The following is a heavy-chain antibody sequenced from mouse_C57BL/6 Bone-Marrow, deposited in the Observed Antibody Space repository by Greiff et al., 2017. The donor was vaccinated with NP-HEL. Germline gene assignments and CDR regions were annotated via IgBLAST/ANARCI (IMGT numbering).Heavy chain of an antibody. CDR1: GYAFSSSW. Sequence: VQLQQSGPELVKPGASVKISCKASGYAFSSSWMNWVKQRPGKGLEWIGRIYPGDGDTNYNGKFKGKATLTADKSSSTAYMQLSSLTSEDSAVYFCARGHRGGYWGQGTTLTVSS. V-gene: IGHV1-82*01. J-gene: IGHJ2*01. CDR3: ARGHRGGY. CDR2: IYPGDGDT.